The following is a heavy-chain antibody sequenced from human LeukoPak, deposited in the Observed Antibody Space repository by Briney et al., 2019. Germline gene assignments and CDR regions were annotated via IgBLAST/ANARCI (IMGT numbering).Heavy chain of an antibody. Sequence: SETLSLTCTVSGGSISSHYWSWIRQPSGKGLEWIGYIYYSGSTNYNPSLKSRVTISVDTSKNQFSLKLSSVTAADTAVYYCARERRYYDSSGYYYHYFDYWGQGTLVTVSS. J-gene: IGHJ4*02. CDR2: IYYSGST. V-gene: IGHV4-59*11. CDR3: ARERRYYDSSGYYYHYFDY. D-gene: IGHD3-22*01. CDR1: GGSISSHY.